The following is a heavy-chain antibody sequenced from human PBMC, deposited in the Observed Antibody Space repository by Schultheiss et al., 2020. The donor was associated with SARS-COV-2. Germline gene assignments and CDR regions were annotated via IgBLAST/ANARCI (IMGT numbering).Heavy chain of an antibody. Sequence: GGSLRLSCAASGFTFSSYGMHWVRQAPGKGLEWVAVIWYDGSNKYYADSVKGRFTISRDNSKNTLYLQMNSLRAEDTAVYYCARDSPSSYCGGDGPPDYWGQGTLGTVSS. D-gene: IGHD2-21*02. J-gene: IGHJ4*02. CDR1: GFTFSSYG. CDR3: ARDSPSSYCGGDGPPDY. CDR2: IWYDGSNK. V-gene: IGHV3-33*08.